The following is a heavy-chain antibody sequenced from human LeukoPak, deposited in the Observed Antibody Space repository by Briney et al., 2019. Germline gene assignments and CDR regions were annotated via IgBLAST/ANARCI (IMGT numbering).Heavy chain of an antibody. D-gene: IGHD5-24*01. Sequence: SETLSLSCTVSGVSISSSYWSWIRQPPGEGLEWIGYFYYSGATTYNPSLQSRVTISVDTSKTQLSLKMTSMTAADTAVYYCARSNARDVYNSGNWGHGVLVSVSS. CDR3: ARSNARDVYNSGN. V-gene: IGHV4-59*08. CDR1: GVSISSSY. J-gene: IGHJ4*03. CDR2: FYYSGAT.